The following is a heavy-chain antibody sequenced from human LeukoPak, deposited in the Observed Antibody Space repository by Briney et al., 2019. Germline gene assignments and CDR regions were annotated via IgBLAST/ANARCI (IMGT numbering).Heavy chain of an antibody. Sequence: SQTLSLTCAVSGGSIGSGGYSWGWIRQPPGKGLEWIGYIYHSGSTYYNPSLKSRVTISVDRSKNQFSMKLSSVNPAATAVYYWARDILTGYARNYFDYWGQGTLVTVSS. D-gene: IGHD3-9*01. CDR3: ARDILTGYARNYFDY. V-gene: IGHV4-30-2*01. J-gene: IGHJ4*02. CDR1: GGSIGSGGYS. CDR2: IYHSGST.